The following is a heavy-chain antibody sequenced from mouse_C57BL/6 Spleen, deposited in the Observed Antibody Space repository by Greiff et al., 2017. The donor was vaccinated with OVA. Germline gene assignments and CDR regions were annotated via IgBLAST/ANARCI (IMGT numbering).Heavy chain of an antibody. CDR1: GYTFTSYW. V-gene: IGHV1-52*01. J-gene: IGHJ3*01. CDR2: IDPSDSET. Sequence: VQLQQSGAELVRPGSSVKLSCKASGYTFTSYWMHWVKQRPIQGLEWIGNIDPSDSETHYNQKFKDKATLTVDKSSSTAYMQLSSLTSEDSAVYYCARFRDWGFAYWGQGTLVTVSA. CDR3: ARFRDWGFAY.